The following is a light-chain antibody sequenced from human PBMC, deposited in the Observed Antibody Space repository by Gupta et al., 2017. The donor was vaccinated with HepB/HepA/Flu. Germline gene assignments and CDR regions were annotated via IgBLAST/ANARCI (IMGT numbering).Light chain of an antibody. Sequence: EIVMTQCPATLSVSPGERATLSCRASQSVSSNLAWYQQKPGQAPRLLIYGASTRATGIPARFSGSGSGTEFTLTISSLQSEDFAVYYCQQYNNWPPWTFGQGTKVEIK. CDR2: GAS. CDR3: QQYNNWPPWT. V-gene: IGKV3-15*01. CDR1: QSVSSN. J-gene: IGKJ1*01.